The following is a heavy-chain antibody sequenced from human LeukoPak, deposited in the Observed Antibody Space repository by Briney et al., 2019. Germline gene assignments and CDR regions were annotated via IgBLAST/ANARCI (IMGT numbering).Heavy chain of an antibody. CDR3: VRVLGAYSNIYGPDFDY. CDR1: GFIFSSYW. D-gene: IGHD3-16*01. J-gene: IGHJ4*02. Sequence: GGSLRLSCEVSGFIFSSYWMSWVRQAPGKGLEWVGNINQEGSERNHGDSVNGRFTISRDNAENSLYLQMDSLRAEDTAVYYCVRVLGAYSNIYGPDFDYWGQGTLVTVSS. V-gene: IGHV3-7*01. CDR2: INQEGSER.